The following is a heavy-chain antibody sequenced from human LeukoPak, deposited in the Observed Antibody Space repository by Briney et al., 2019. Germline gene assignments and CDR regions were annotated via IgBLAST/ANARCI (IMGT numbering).Heavy chain of an antibody. J-gene: IGHJ4*02. CDR2: INPNSGGT. CDR1: GYTFTGYY. V-gene: IGHV1-2*02. CDR3: ARDGLGHYDFWSGLF. D-gene: IGHD3-3*01. Sequence: ASVKVSCKASGYTFTGYYMHWVRQAPGQGLEWMGWINPNSGGTNYAQKFQGRVTMTRDTSISTAYMELSRLRSDDTAVYYCARDGLGHYDFWSGLFWGQGTLVTVYS.